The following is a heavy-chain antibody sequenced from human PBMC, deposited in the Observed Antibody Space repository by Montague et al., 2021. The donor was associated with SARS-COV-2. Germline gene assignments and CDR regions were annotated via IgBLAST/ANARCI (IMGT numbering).Heavy chain of an antibody. CDR2: IDWNDDK. Sequence: VKPTQTLTLTCTFSGFSLITSGMCVTWIRQPPGKALEWLALIDWNDDKYYSTSLKTRLTISKDTSKNQVVLTMTNMDPVDTATYYCARMDMYFTFGGVYGAFVVWGQGTMVTVPS. J-gene: IGHJ3*01. CDR1: GFSLITSGMC. CDR3: ARMDMYFTFGGVYGAFVV. D-gene: IGHD3-16*01. V-gene: IGHV2-70*01.